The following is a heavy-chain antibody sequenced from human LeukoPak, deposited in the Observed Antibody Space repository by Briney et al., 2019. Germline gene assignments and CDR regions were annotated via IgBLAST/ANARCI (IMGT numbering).Heavy chain of an antibody. V-gene: IGHV1-18*01. CDR2: ISAYNGNT. J-gene: IGHJ6*03. CDR1: GYTFTSYG. CDR3: ARDKVGATTGGYYYYMDV. D-gene: IGHD1-26*01. Sequence: ASVKVSCKASGYTFTSYGISWVRQAPGQGLEWMGWISAYNGNTNYAQKLQGRVTMTTDTSTSTAYMELRSLRSDDTAVYYCARDKVGATTGGYYYYMDVWGKGTTVTVSS.